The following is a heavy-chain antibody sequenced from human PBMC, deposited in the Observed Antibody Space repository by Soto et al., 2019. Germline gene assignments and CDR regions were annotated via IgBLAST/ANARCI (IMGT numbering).Heavy chain of an antibody. D-gene: IGHD4-17*01. CDR1: GFTFSSYA. V-gene: IGHV3-23*01. J-gene: IGHJ3*02. CDR3: ANFLRDDAFAI. CDR2: ISGSGGST. Sequence: GGSLRLSCGALGFTFSSYAMSWVRQAPGKGLEWVSAISGSGGSTYYADSVKGRFTISRDNSKNTLYLQMNSLRAEDTAVYYYANFLRDDAFAIWGQGTMVTVSS.